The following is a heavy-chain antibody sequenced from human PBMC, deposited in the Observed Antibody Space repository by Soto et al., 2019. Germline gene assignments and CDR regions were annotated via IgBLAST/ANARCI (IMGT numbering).Heavy chain of an antibody. CDR1: GYTFTGYY. CDR3: ARADYSEKLVNNWFDP. V-gene: IGHV1-2*04. CDR2: INPNSGGT. D-gene: IGHD2-15*01. Sequence: QVPLVQSGAEVKKPGASVKVSCKASGYTFTGYYMHCVRQAPGQGLEWMGWINPNSGGTNYAQKFQGWVTMTRDTSISTAYMELSRLRSDDTAVYYCARADYSEKLVNNWFDPWGQGTLVTVSS. J-gene: IGHJ5*02.